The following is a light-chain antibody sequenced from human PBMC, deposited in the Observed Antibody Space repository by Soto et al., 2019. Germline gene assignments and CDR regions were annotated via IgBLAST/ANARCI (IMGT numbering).Light chain of an antibody. Sequence: DIQMTQSPSSVSASVGDRVTITCRASQAISSCLAWYQHKPGKAPKLLIYAASSLQSGVPSRFSGSGSGTDFTLTITRLQPEDFATYYCQQANSFPFTFGRGTKVEIK. CDR3: QQANSFPFT. J-gene: IGKJ4*01. CDR2: AAS. V-gene: IGKV1-12*01. CDR1: QAISSC.